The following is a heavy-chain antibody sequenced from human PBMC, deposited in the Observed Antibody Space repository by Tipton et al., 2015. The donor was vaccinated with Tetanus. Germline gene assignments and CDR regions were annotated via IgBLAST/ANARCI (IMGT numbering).Heavy chain of an antibody. D-gene: IGHD3-22*01. Sequence: TLSLTCSVSGGSISSHYWSWIRQPPGKGLEWIGYIYYSGDTNYNPSLKSRATMSVDTSKNQFSLKLSSVTAADTAVYYCARLSSSANDAHGFDIWGQGTMVTVSS. CDR2: IYYSGDT. V-gene: IGHV4-59*11. J-gene: IGHJ3*02. CDR1: GGSISSHY. CDR3: ARLSSSANDAHGFDI.